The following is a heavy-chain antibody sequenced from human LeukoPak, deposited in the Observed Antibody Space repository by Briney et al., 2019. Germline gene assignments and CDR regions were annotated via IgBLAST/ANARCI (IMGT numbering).Heavy chain of an antibody. D-gene: IGHD6-19*01. CDR3: AKDFEQWLPQGVFDY. CDR1: GFTFSSYT. J-gene: IGHJ4*02. Sequence: GGSLRLTCAASGFTFSSYTLGWVRQAPGKGLEWVSTIHGSNGRTYYTDSVKGRFTISRDNSKNTLYLQMNGLRAEDTAVYYCAKDFEQWLPQGVFDYWGQGTRVTVSS. V-gene: IGHV3-23*01. CDR2: IHGSNGRT.